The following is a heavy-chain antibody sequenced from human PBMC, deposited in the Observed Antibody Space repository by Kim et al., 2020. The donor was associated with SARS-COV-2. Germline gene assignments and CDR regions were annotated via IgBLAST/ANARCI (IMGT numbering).Heavy chain of an antibody. CDR3: ARAVGPYDY. J-gene: IGHJ4*02. Sequence: SNKYYADSVKGRFNISRDNSKDTMYLHMNNLRAEDTALYYCARAVGPYDYWGQGTLVTVSS. CDR2: SNK. V-gene: IGHV3-30*07. D-gene: IGHD1-26*01.